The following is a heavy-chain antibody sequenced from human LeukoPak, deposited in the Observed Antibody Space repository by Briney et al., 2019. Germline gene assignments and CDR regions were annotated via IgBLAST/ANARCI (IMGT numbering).Heavy chain of an antibody. CDR3: AKDTYGDFY. V-gene: IGHV3-9*01. J-gene: IGHJ4*02. CDR2: IRWNSGSI. D-gene: IGHD4-17*01. Sequence: GGSLRLSCAASGFTFDDYAMHWVRQAPGKGLEWVSGIRWNSGSIGYADSVKGRFTISRDNAKNSLYLQMNSLRAEDTALYYCAKDTYGDFYWGQGTLVTVSS. CDR1: GFTFDDYA.